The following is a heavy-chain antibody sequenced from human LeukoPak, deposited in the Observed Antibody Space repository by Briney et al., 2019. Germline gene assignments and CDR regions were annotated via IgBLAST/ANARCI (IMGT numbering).Heavy chain of an antibody. Sequence: SVKVSCKASGGAFSSYAISWVRQAPGQGLEWMGGIIPIFGTANYAQKFQGRVTITTDESTSTAYMELSSLRSEDTAVYYCARDALPGYSSSWYWFDPWGQGTLVTVSS. J-gene: IGHJ5*02. CDR2: IIPIFGTA. D-gene: IGHD6-13*01. CDR3: ARDALPGYSSSWYWFDP. CDR1: GGAFSSYA. V-gene: IGHV1-69*05.